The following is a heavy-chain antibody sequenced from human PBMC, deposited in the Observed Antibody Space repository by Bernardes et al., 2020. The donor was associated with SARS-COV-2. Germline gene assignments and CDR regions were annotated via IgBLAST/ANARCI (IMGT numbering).Heavy chain of an antibody. CDR3: ARNQKKTYYYDSSGPHNWFDP. J-gene: IGHJ5*02. Sequence: SETLSLTCTVSGGSISSSSYYWGWIRQPPGKGLEWIGSIYYSGSTYYNPSLKSRVTISVDTSKNQFSLKLSSVTAADTAVYYCARNQKKTYYYDSSGPHNWFDPWGQGTLVTVSS. D-gene: IGHD3-22*01. CDR1: GGSISSSSYY. V-gene: IGHV4-39*01. CDR2: IYYSGST.